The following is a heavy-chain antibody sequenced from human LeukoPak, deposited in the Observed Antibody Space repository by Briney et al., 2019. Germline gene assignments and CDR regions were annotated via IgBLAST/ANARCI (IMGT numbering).Heavy chain of an antibody. CDR2: MNPNSGNT. V-gene: IGHV1-8*01. CDR3: ARSSVGARRRIDY. D-gene: IGHD1-26*01. J-gene: IGHJ4*02. Sequence: ASVKVSCKASGSTFTSYDINWVRQATGQGLEWMGWMNPNSGNTGYAQKFQGRVTMTRSTSINTAYMELNSLTSEDTAVYYCARSSVGARRRIDYWGQGSLVTVSS. CDR1: GSTFTSYD.